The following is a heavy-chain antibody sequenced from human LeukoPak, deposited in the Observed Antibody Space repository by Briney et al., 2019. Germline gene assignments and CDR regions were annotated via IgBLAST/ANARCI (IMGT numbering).Heavy chain of an antibody. CDR3: ARDSSVAAGFDY. J-gene: IGHJ4*02. CDR2: IWYDGSNK. V-gene: IGHV3-33*01. Sequence: PGGSLRLSCAASGFTFSSYGMHWVRQAPGKGLEWVAVIWYDGSNKYYADSVKGRFTISRDNSKNTLYLQMNSLRAEDTAVYYCARDSSVAAGFDYWGQGTLVTVSS. D-gene: IGHD6-13*01. CDR1: GFTFSSYG.